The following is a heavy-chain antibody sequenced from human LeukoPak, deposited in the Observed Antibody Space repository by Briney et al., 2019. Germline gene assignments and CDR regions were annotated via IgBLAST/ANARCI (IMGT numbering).Heavy chain of an antibody. Sequence: GGSLGLSCAASGFTFSSYAMHWVRQAPGKGLEWVAVISYDGSNKYYADSVKGRFTISRDNSKNTLYLQMNSLRAEDTAVYYCARATARYCSSTSCYTPLDYWGQGTLVTVSS. J-gene: IGHJ4*02. CDR1: GFTFSSYA. CDR3: ARATARYCSSTSCYTPLDY. D-gene: IGHD2-2*01. V-gene: IGHV3-30-3*01. CDR2: ISYDGSNK.